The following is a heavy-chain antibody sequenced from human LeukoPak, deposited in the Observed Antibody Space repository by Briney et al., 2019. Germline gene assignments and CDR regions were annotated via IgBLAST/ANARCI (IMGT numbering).Heavy chain of an antibody. CDR3: ARGRVIAAAGTLDY. J-gene: IGHJ4*02. Sequence: SETLSLTCAVYGGSFSGYYWSWLRQPPGKGLEWIGEINHSGSTNYNPSLKSRVTISVDTSKNQFSLKLSSVTAADTAVYYCARGRVIAAAGTLDYWGQGTLVTVSS. D-gene: IGHD6-13*01. CDR2: INHSGST. V-gene: IGHV4-34*01. CDR1: GGSFSGYY.